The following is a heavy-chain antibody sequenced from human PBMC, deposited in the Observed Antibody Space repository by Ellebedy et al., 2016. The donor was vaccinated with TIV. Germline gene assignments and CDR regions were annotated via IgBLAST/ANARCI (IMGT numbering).Heavy chain of an antibody. CDR3: AKDYHGIAVAGAFDI. V-gene: IGHV3-9*01. D-gene: IGHD6-19*01. CDR1: GFTFDDYA. Sequence: SLKIPCAASGFTFDDYAMHWVRQAPGKGLEWVSGISWNSGSIGYADSVKGRFTISRDNAKNSLYLQMNSLRAEDTALYYCAKDYHGIAVAGAFDIWGQGTMVTVSS. J-gene: IGHJ3*02. CDR2: ISWNSGSI.